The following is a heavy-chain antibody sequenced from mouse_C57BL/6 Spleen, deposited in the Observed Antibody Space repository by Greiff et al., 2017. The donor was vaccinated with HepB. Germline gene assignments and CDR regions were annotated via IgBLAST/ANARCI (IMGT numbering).Heavy chain of an antibody. Sequence: DVMLVESGGGLVKPGGSLKLSCAASGFTFSDYGMHWVRQAPEKGLEWVAYISSGSSTIYYADTVKGRFTISRDNAKNTLFLQMTSLRSEDTAMYYCARGGYGSSYGAYWGQGTVVTVSA. V-gene: IGHV5-17*01. D-gene: IGHD1-1*01. CDR1: GFTFSDYG. J-gene: IGHJ3*01. CDR3: ARGGYGSSYGAY. CDR2: ISSGSSTI.